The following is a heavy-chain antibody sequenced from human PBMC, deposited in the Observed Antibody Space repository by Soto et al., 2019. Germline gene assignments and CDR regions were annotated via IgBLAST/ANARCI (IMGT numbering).Heavy chain of an antibody. CDR1: GYTFTSYA. Sequence: ASVKVSCKASGYTFTSYAMHWVRQAPGQRLEWMGWINAGNGNTKYSQKFQGRVTITRDTSASTAYMELSSLRSEDTAVYYCARGVGSSWYGNDYWGQGTLVTVSS. D-gene: IGHD6-13*01. CDR3: ARGVGSSWYGNDY. J-gene: IGHJ4*02. V-gene: IGHV1-3*01. CDR2: INAGNGNT.